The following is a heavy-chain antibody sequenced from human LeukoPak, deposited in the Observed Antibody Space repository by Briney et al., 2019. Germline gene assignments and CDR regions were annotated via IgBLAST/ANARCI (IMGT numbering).Heavy chain of an antibody. D-gene: IGHD6-13*01. CDR2: IWYDENKK. J-gene: IGHJ4*02. CDR3: AKDYRLQQPLETAFHS. CDR1: GFTFNSYD. Sequence: GKPLRLSCTASGFTFNSYDMNWVRQAPGKGLEWVARIWYDENKKYYADSVQGRFTISRDNSRNTVYLEMNSLRVEDTAVYFCAKDYRLQQPLETAFHSWVQGTLVTVSS. V-gene: IGHV3-33*06.